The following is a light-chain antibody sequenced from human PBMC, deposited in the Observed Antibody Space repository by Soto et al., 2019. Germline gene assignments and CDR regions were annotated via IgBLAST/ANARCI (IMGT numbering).Light chain of an antibody. J-gene: IGKJ1*01. Sequence: DIPMTQSPSSLSASVGDRVTITCRASQGIGSDLAWFQQKPGKAPKRLIYAASSLQSGVPSRFSGSGSGTEFTLTISSLQPEDFATYYCLQHTTYPWTFGQGTKVEIK. CDR2: AAS. CDR3: LQHTTYPWT. V-gene: IGKV1-17*01. CDR1: QGIGSD.